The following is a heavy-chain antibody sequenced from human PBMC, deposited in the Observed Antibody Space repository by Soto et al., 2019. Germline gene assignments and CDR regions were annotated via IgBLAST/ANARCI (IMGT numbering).Heavy chain of an antibody. CDR1: GDSVSSNSAA. CDR2: TYYRSKWYN. V-gene: IGHV6-1*01. CDR3: ARVVAPAEMVATSQSEYYYYGMDV. Sequence: SQTLSLTCAISGDSVSSNSAAWNWIRQSPSRGLEWLGRTYYRSKWYNDYAVSVKSRITINLDTSKNQFSLQLNSVTPEDTAVYYCARVVAPAEMVATSQSEYYYYGMDVWGQGNTVTVSS. J-gene: IGHJ6*02. D-gene: IGHD5-12*01.